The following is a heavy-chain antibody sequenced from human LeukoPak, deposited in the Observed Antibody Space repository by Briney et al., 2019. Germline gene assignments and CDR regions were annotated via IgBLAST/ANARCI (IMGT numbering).Heavy chain of an antibody. CDR3: ASDIWSSVY. V-gene: IGHV3-23*01. CDR2: IRGSGGST. D-gene: IGHD3-10*01. Sequence: GGSLRLSCAASGFTFSSYAMSWVRQAPGKGLEWVSAIRGSGGSTYYADSVKGRFTISRDNSKNTLYLQMDSLRAEDTAVYYCASDIWSSVYWGQGTLVTVSS. J-gene: IGHJ4*02. CDR1: GFTFSSYA.